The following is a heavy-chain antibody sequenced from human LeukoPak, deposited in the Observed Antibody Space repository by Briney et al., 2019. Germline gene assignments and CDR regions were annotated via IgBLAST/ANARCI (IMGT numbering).Heavy chain of an antibody. CDR3: ARAGGYDDYYYYYGMDV. D-gene: IGHD5-12*01. CDR1: GFTFNSYW. J-gene: IGHJ6*02. Sequence: GGSLRLSCAAAGFTFNSYWMSWVRQAPGKGLEWVGNIKQDGSEKFYVDSVKGRFSISRDNAKNSLYLQMNSLRSDDTAVYYCARAGGYDDYYYYYGMDVWGQGTTVTVSS. CDR2: IKQDGSEK. V-gene: IGHV3-7*03.